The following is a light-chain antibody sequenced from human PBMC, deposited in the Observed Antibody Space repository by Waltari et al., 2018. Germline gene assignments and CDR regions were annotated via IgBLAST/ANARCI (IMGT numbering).Light chain of an antibody. CDR1: QGIRNA. V-gene: IGKV1-6*01. J-gene: IGKJ1*01. CDR3: LQDYNYPWT. CDR2: AAS. Sequence: TITCRASQGIRNALGWYLQKPGKAPKLLIYAASNLQSGVPSRFSGSGSGTYFTLTISSLQPEDFATYYCLQDYNYPWTFGQGTRVEIK.